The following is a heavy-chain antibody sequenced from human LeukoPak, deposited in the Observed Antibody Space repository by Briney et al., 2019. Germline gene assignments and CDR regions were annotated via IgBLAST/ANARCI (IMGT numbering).Heavy chain of an antibody. CDR1: GYTFTGYY. Sequence: ASVKVSCKASGYTFTGYYMHWVRQAPGQGLEWMGWINPNSGGTNYAQKFQGRVTMTRDTSISTAYMELSRLRSDDTAVYYCARGYDILTGYFKAENAFDIWGQGTMVTVPS. CDR3: ARGYDILTGYFKAENAFDI. J-gene: IGHJ3*02. D-gene: IGHD3-9*01. CDR2: INPNSGGT. V-gene: IGHV1-2*02.